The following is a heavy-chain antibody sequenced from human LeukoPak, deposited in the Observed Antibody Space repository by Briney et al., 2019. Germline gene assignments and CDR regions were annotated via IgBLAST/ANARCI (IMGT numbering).Heavy chain of an antibody. J-gene: IGHJ4*02. Sequence: GASVKVSCKASEYTFTDYYLHWVRQAPGQGFEWMGWIDPVSGGTNYVQKFQGRVTMTRDTSISTAYMELSRLRSDDTAVYYCARVDYYGSGSYSLGDYWGQGTLVTVSS. CDR2: IDPVSGGT. CDR3: ARVDYYGSGSYSLGDY. CDR1: EYTFTDYY. V-gene: IGHV1-2*02. D-gene: IGHD3-10*01.